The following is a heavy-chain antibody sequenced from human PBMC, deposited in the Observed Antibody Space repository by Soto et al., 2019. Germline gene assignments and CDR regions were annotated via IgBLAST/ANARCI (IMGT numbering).Heavy chain of an antibody. CDR1: GFTFSSYA. CDR2: ISGSGGST. V-gene: IGHV3-23*01. J-gene: IGHJ4*02. Sequence: EVQLLESGGGLVQPGGSLRLSCAASGFTFSSYAMSWVRQAPGKGLEWVSTISGSGGSTYYADSVKGRFTISRDNSKNTLYLQMNSLRVEDTAVYYCAKDRIWMGRGAAHDYWGQGTLVTFAS. D-gene: IGHD3-10*01. CDR3: AKDRIWMGRGAAHDY.